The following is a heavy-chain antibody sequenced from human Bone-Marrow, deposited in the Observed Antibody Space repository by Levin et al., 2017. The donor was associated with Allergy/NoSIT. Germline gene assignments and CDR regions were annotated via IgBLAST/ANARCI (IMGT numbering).Heavy chain of an antibody. CDR2: VYYTGNT. Sequence: PSETLSLTCTVSGGSVSSDRYYWSWIRQPPGKGLEWIGYVYYTGNTYYNRSLKSRLTIPIDTSKNYFSLKLTSVTAADTAVYYCARERSLSGYYFSRFDFWGPGTLVTVSS. CDR3: ARERSLSGYYFSRFDF. V-gene: IGHV4-61*03. D-gene: IGHD3-22*01. CDR1: GGSVSSDRYY. J-gene: IGHJ4*02.